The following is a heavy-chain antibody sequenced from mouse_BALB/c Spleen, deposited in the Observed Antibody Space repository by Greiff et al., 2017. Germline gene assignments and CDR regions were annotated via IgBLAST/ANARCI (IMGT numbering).Heavy chain of an antibody. J-gene: IGHJ3*01. D-gene: IGHD1-1*01. CDR3: AREGIYYGSSLFAY. Sequence: EVQRVESGGGLVQPGGSLKLSCAASGFTFSSYTMSWVRQTPEKRLEWVAYISNGGGSTYYPDTVKGRFTISRDNAKNTLYLQMSSLKSEDTAMYYCAREGIYYGSSLFAYWGQGTLVTVSA. V-gene: IGHV5-12-2*01. CDR1: GFTFSSYT. CDR2: ISNGGGST.